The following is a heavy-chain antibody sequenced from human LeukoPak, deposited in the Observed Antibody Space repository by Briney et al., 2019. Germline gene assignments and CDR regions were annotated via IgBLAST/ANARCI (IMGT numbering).Heavy chain of an antibody. Sequence: ASVKVSCKASGYTFTSYGISWVRHAPGQGLEWMGWISAYNGNTNYAQKLQGRVTMTTDTSTSTAYMELRSLRSDDTAVYYCARDPEAGDLISTNFDYWGKGTLVTVSS. D-gene: IGHD6-19*01. CDR3: ARDPEAGDLISTNFDY. V-gene: IGHV1-18*01. CDR1: GYTFTSYG. J-gene: IGHJ4*02. CDR2: ISAYNGNT.